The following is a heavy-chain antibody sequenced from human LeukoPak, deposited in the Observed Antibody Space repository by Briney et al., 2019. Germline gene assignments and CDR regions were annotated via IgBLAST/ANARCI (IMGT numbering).Heavy chain of an antibody. CDR1: GGSISSYY. CDR3: ARAVRGVIPPERAYYYGMDV. Sequence: PSETLSLTCTVSGGSISSYYWSWIRQPPGKGLEWIGYIYYSGSTNYNPSLKSRVTISVDTSKNQFSLKLSSVTAADTAVYYCARAVRGVIPPERAYYYGMDVWGQGTTVTVPS. CDR2: IYYSGST. J-gene: IGHJ6*02. D-gene: IGHD3-10*01. V-gene: IGHV4-59*01.